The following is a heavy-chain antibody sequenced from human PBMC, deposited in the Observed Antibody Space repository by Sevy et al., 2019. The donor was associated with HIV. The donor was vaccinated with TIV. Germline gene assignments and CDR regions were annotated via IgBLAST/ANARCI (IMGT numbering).Heavy chain of an antibody. CDR2: ISGSGGST. J-gene: IGHJ4*02. V-gene: IGHV3-23*01. CDR3: ANDSAGCGQSYCSSTSWTGRFDY. D-gene: IGHD2-2*01. CDR1: GFTFSSYA. Sequence: GGSLRLSCAASGFTFSSYAMSWVRQAPGKGLEWVSAISGSGGSTYYADSVKGRFTISSDNSKYTLYLHMNSLRAEDTDVYYCANDSAGCGQSYCSSTSWTGRFDYWGQGTLVPASS.